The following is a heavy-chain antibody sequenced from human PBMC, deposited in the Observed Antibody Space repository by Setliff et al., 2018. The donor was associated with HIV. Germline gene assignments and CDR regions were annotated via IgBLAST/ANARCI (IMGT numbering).Heavy chain of an antibody. CDR3: ARGWEWGAPLDY. CDR1: GGSISSHY. V-gene: IGHV4-59*11. Sequence: SETLSLTCTVAGGSISSHYWSWIRQPPGKGLEWIGYIFSSGSTTYNPSLKSRVTISIDTSKNQFSLKVSSVTAADTAVYYCARGWEWGAPLDYWGQGTLVTVSS. D-gene: IGHD1-26*01. J-gene: IGHJ4*02. CDR2: IFSSGST.